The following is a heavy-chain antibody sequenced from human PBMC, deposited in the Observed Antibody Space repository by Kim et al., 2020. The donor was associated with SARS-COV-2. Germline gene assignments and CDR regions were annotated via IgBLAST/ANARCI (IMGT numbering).Heavy chain of an antibody. CDR3: ARDAEDYYDSSGLIDY. Sequence: SETLSLTCTVSGGSISSGGYYWCWIRQHPGKGLEWIGYIYYSGSTYYNPSLKSRVTISVDTSKNQFSLKLSSVTAADTSVYYCARDAEDYYDSSGLIDYWGQGTLVTVSS. D-gene: IGHD3-22*01. J-gene: IGHJ4*02. CDR1: GGSISSGGYY. V-gene: IGHV4-31*03. CDR2: IYYSGST.